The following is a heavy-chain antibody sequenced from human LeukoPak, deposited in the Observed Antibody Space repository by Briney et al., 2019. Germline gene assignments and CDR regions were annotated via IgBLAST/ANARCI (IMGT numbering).Heavy chain of an antibody. Sequence: ERSLRLSCAASGFTFSSYTMHWVRQAPGKGLEWVAVISYDGSSKYYADSVKGRFTISRDNSKNTLYLQMNSLRAEDTAVYYCARVQGAYCSGGSCYAHDAFDIWGQGTMVTVSS. V-gene: IGHV3-30-3*01. J-gene: IGHJ3*02. CDR2: ISYDGSSK. CDR3: ARVQGAYCSGGSCYAHDAFDI. CDR1: GFTFSSYT. D-gene: IGHD2-15*01.